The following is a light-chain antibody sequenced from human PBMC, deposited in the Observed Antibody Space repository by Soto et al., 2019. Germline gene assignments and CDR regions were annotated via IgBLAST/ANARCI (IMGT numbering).Light chain of an antibody. V-gene: IGKV4-1*01. CDR3: QQYYSPPYT. J-gene: IGKJ2*01. Sequence: DIVMTQSPDSLAVSLGERATLNCKSSQSVLYSSNNKNYLAWYQQKPGQPPKLLIYWASTRESGVPVRFSGSGSGTDFTLTISSLQAEDVAVYYCQQYYSPPYTFGQGTKLEI. CDR1: QSVLYSSNNKNY. CDR2: WAS.